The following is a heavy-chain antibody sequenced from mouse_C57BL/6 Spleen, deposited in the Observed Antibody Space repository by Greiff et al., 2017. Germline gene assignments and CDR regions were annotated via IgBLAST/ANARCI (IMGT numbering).Heavy chain of an antibody. Sequence: EVQLVESGPGMVKPSQSLSLPCTVTGYSITSGYDWHWIRPFPGNKLEWMGYISYSGSTNYNPSLKSRISITHDTSKNHFFLKLNSVTTEDTATYYCAREGTGAMDYWGQGTSATVSS. D-gene: IGHD3-3*01. CDR2: ISYSGST. CDR1: GYSITSGYD. CDR3: AREGTGAMDY. V-gene: IGHV3-1*01. J-gene: IGHJ4*01.